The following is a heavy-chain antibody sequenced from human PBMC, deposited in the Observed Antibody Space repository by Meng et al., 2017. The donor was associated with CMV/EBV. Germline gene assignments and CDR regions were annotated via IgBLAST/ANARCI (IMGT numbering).Heavy chain of an antibody. D-gene: IGHD2-2*01. CDR1: GGSISSSSYY. CDR3: ARTVVLPAATPNYYYGMDV. V-gene: IGHV4-39*07. Sequence: GSLRLSCTVSGGSISSSSYYWGWIRQPPGKGLACIGSIYYSGSTYYNPSLKGRVTISVDTSKNQFSLKLSSVTAADTAVYYCARTVVLPAATPNYYYGMDVWGQGTTVTVSS. J-gene: IGHJ6*02. CDR2: IYYSGST.